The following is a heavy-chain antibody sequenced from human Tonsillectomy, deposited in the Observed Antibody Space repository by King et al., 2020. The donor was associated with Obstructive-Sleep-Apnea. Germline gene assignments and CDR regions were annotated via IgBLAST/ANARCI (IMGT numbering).Heavy chain of an antibody. V-gene: IGHV4-34*01. CDR3: ATYYGSGSYYSPNWFDP. Sequence: VQLQQWGAGLLKPSETLSLTCAVYGGSFSGYYWSWIRQPPGKGLEWIGEINHSGSTNYNPSLKSRVTISVDTSKNQFSLKLSPLTAADTAVYYCATYYGSGSYYSPNWFDPWGQGTLVTVSS. CDR1: GGSFSGYY. J-gene: IGHJ5*02. CDR2: INHSGST. D-gene: IGHD3-10*01.